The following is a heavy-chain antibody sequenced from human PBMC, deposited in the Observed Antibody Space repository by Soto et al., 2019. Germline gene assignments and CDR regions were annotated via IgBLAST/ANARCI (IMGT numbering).Heavy chain of an antibody. Sequence: GGSLRLSCAASGFTVSSNHMSWVRQAPGKGLEWVSVIYSVGSTYYADSVKGRFTISRDNSKNTLYLQMNSLRAEDTAVYYCVSEMVAVAQAAFDIWGQGTMVTVSS. CDR2: IYSVGST. CDR1: GFTVSSNH. J-gene: IGHJ3*02. CDR3: VSEMVAVAQAAFDI. V-gene: IGHV3-66*01. D-gene: IGHD2-15*01.